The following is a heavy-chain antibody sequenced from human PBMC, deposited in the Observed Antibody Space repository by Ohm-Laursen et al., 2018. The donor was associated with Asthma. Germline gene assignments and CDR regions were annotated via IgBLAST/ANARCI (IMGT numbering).Heavy chain of an antibody. CDR1: GGSLSSGGYY. V-gene: IGHV4-31*02. CDR2: IYYSGGT. Sequence: TLSLTCTVSGGSLSSGGYYWSWIRQHPGKGLEWIGSIYYSGGTYYSPSLKSRVTMSVDTSTNQFSLKLSSVTAADTAVYYCARGAFYYESTGYYFFDHWGQGALVTVSS. D-gene: IGHD3-22*01. CDR3: ARGAFYYESTGYYFFDH. J-gene: IGHJ4*02.